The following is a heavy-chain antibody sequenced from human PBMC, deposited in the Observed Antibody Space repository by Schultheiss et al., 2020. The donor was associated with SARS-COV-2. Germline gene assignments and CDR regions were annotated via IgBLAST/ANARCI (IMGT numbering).Heavy chain of an antibody. CDR2: IYSSGTT. CDR3: ARDDYSHWFDP. J-gene: IGHJ5*02. CDR1: GGSISSGGFY. D-gene: IGHD4-11*01. Sequence: SQTLSLTCTVSGGSISSGGFYWNWIRQHPGKGLEWIGYIYSSGTTYYNPSLKSRVTISVDTSKNQFSLKLSSVTAADTAVYYCARDDYSHWFDPWGQGTLVTVSS. V-gene: IGHV4-31*03.